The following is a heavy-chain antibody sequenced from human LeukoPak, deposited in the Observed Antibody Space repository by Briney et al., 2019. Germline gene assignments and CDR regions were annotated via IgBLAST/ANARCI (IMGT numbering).Heavy chain of an antibody. V-gene: IGHV3-30*04. CDR1: GFTFSSYA. CDR3: ARDLPSRVGYMDV. Sequence: PGGSLRLSCAASGFTFSSYAMHWVRQAPYKGLEWVAVISYDGSNKYYADSVKGRFTISRDNSKNTLHLQMNSLRAEDTAVYYCARDLPSRVGYMDVWGKGTTVTVSS. D-gene: IGHD2-2*01. J-gene: IGHJ6*03. CDR2: ISYDGSNK.